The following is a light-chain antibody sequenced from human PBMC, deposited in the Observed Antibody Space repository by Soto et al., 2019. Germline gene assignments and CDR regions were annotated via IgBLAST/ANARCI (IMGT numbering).Light chain of an antibody. J-gene: IGKJ5*01. CDR2: GAS. Sequence: VFMQSPGPLSLSPRETATLSCRAGQSVHRSYLAWYQQKPGQAPRLLIYGASSRATSIPDRFSGSGSGTDFTLTISSLEPEDFAVYYCQQRSNWPPITFGQGARLEVK. CDR1: QSVHRSY. CDR3: QQRSNWPPIT. V-gene: IGKV3D-20*02.